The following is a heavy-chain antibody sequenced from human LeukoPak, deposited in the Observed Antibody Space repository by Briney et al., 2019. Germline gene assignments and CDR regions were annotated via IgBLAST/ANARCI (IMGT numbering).Heavy chain of an antibody. CDR1: GFTFSSYA. CDR2: ISGSGGST. D-gene: IGHD2-15*01. CDR3: AKDSSCSGGSRYLNWFDP. J-gene: IGHJ5*02. Sequence: PGGSLRLSCAASGFTFSSYAMSWVRQAPGKGLEWVSAISGSGGSTYYADSVKGRFTISRDNSKNTLYLQMNSLRAEDTAVYYCAKDSSCSGGSRYLNWFDPWGQGTLVTVSS. V-gene: IGHV3-23*01.